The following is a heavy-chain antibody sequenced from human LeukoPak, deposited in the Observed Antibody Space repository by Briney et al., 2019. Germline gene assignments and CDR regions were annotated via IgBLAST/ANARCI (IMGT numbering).Heavy chain of an antibody. J-gene: IGHJ4*02. Sequence: GGSLRLSCAASGSTFSSYSMNWVRQAPGKGLERVSSISSSSSYIYYADSVKGRFTISRDNAKNSLYLQMNSLRAEDTAVYYCARDGDYDILTGYYLGLYWGQGTLVTVSS. CDR1: GSTFSSYS. V-gene: IGHV3-21*01. CDR3: ARDGDYDILTGYYLGLY. CDR2: ISSSSSYI. D-gene: IGHD3-9*01.